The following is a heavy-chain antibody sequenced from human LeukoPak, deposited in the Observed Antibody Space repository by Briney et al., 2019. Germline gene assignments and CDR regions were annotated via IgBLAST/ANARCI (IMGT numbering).Heavy chain of an antibody. CDR3: ARIVTGYYYFDY. V-gene: IGHV1-18*01. Sequence: ASVKVSCKASGYAFTSYGISWVRQAPGQGLEWLGWISGYNGNTNYAQKLQGRVTMATDTSTNTAYMELRSLRSDDTAVYYCARIVTGYYYFDYWGQGTLVTVSS. CDR1: GYAFTSYG. CDR2: ISGYNGNT. J-gene: IGHJ4*02. D-gene: IGHD3-9*01.